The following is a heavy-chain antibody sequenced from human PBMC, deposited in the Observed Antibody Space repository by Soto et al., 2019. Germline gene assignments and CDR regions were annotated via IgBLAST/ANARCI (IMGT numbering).Heavy chain of an antibody. V-gene: IGHV3-49*04. CDR1: GFTFADYT. D-gene: IGHD1-26*01. J-gene: IGHJ4*02. CDR3: TRVGKFDY. CDR2: IRSEANGGTT. Sequence: SLRLSCTGSGFTFADYTMSWVRQAPGKGLEWVGLIRSEANGGTTHYAASVHGGFIISRDDSRGIAFLHMNNLKSEDTAVYYCTRVGKFDYWGQGTLVTVSS.